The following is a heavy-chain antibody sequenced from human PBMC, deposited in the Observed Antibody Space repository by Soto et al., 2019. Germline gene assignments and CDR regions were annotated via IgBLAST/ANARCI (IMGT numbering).Heavy chain of an antibody. J-gene: IGHJ5*02. CDR1: GGSFSGYY. D-gene: IGHD2-15*01. CDR3: ARGVLTLYCSGGSCFTNWFGP. CDR2: INHSGST. Sequence: SETLSLTCAVYGGSFSGYYWSWIRQPPGKGLEWIGEINHSGSTNYNPSLKSRVTISVDTSKNQFSLKLSSVTAADTAVYYCARGVLTLYCSGGSCFTNWFGPWGQGTLVTVSS. V-gene: IGHV4-34*01.